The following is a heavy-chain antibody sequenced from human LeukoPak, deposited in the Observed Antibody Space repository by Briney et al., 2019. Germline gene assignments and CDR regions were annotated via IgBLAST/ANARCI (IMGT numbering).Heavy chain of an antibody. CDR2: ISSSSSTI. CDR3: ARGLYYYGSGSYSGDY. D-gene: IGHD3-10*01. CDR1: GFTFSSYS. Sequence: GSLRLSCAASGFTFSSYSMNWVRQAPGKGLEWVSYISSSSSTIYYADSVKGRFTISRDNAKNSLYLQMNALRAEDTAVYYCARGLYYYGSGSYSGDYWGQGTLVTVSS. V-gene: IGHV3-48*04. J-gene: IGHJ4*02.